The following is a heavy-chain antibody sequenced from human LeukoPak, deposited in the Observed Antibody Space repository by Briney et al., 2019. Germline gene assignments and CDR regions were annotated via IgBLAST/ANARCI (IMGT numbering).Heavy chain of an antibody. Sequence: GGSLRLSCEASGFTFSSYAMSWVRQAPGKGLEWVSGISTNGGSTSYADSVKGRLTISRDNPRNMLYMEMNSLRAEDTAVYYCAKDAGAVAGGVGRFDYWGQGTLVTVSS. J-gene: IGHJ4*02. V-gene: IGHV3-23*01. CDR3: AKDAGAVAGGVGRFDY. D-gene: IGHD6-19*01. CDR2: ISTNGGST. CDR1: GFTFSSYA.